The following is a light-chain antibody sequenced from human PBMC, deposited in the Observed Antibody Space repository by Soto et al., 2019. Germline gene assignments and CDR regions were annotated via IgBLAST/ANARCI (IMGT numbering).Light chain of an antibody. J-gene: IGKJ5*01. CDR1: QDIYNY. V-gene: IGKV1-33*01. Sequence: DIQMTQSPSSPSASVGDRVTITCQASQDIYNYLNWYQQKPGKAPKLLICDASNLETGVPSRFSGSGSGTDFTFTISSLQPEDIATYYCQQYDNLPITFGQGTRLEIK. CDR2: DAS. CDR3: QQYDNLPIT.